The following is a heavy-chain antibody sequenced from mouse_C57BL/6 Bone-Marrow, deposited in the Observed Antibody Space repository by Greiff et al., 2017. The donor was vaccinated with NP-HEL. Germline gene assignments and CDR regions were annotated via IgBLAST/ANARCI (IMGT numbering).Heavy chain of an antibody. V-gene: IGHV1-54*01. CDR1: GYAFTNYL. CDR3: ARRRNYDVRAMDY. J-gene: IGHJ4*01. Sequence: QVQLQQSGAELVRPGTSVKVSCKASGYAFTNYLIEWVKQRPGQGLEWIGVINPGSGGTNYNEKFKGKATLTADKSSSTAYMQLSSLTSEDSAVYFCARRRNYDVRAMDYWGQGTSVTVSS. CDR2: INPGSGGT. D-gene: IGHD2-4*01.